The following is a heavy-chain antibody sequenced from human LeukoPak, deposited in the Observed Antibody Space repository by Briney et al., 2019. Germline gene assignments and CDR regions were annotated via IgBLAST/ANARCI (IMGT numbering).Heavy chain of an antibody. D-gene: IGHD6-19*01. CDR3: ARTSSGWYEDAFDI. CDR2: IKEDGGEK. J-gene: IGHJ3*02. Sequence: GGSLRLSCAASGFTFSSNWMSWVRQAPGKGLGWVSNIKEDGGEKNYVDSVKGRFIISRDNAKNSLYLQMNSLRAEDTAVYYCARTSSGWYEDAFDIWGQGTMVTVSS. CDR1: GFTFSSNW. V-gene: IGHV3-7*01.